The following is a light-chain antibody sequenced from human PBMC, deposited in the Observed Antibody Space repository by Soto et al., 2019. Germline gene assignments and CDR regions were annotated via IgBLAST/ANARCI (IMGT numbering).Light chain of an antibody. Sequence: ELVMTQSPDTLSVSPGESATLSCRASQSVSIDLAWYQQTTGQAPRILIYGESTRATGVPPTLSGSASGTELNLTISRLQSEDFTVYYCQKYNKWPLTCGQGTKVDIK. J-gene: IGKJ1*01. CDR2: GES. CDR3: QKYNKWPLT. CDR1: QSVSID. V-gene: IGKV3-15*01.